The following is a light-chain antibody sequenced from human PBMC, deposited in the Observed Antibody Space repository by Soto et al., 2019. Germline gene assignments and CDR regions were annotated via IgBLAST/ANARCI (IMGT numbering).Light chain of an antibody. CDR3: QQSYSTPWT. CDR2: AAS. CDR1: QSISSY. Sequence: DIQMTQSPSSLPASVGKRVNVTCRASQSISSYLNWYQQKPGKAPKALIYAASSLQSGVPSRFSGSGSGRDFTLTINWLQPEDFATYYCQQSYSTPWTFGQGTKVDIK. J-gene: IGKJ1*01. V-gene: IGKV1-39*01.